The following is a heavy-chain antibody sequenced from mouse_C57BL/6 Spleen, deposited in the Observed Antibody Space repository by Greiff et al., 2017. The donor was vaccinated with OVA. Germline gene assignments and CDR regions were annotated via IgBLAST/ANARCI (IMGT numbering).Heavy chain of an antibody. CDR2: IRSKSNNYAT. J-gene: IGHJ4*01. CDR3: VRGDDYYAMDY. V-gene: IGHV10-1*01. Sequence: DVKLVESGGGLVQPKGSLKLSCAASGFSFNTYAMNWVRQAPGKGLEWVARIRSKSNNYATYYAASVKDRFTISRDESESMLYLQMNNLKTEDTAMYYCVRGDDYYAMDYWGQGTSVTVSS. CDR1: GFSFNTYA. D-gene: IGHD3-3*01.